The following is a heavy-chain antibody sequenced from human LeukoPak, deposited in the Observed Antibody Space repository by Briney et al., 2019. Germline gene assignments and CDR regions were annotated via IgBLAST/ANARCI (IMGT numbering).Heavy chain of an antibody. D-gene: IGHD6-19*01. CDR2: ISSSSSYI. CDR3: ARVRGPSSGWYFDY. CDR1: GFTFSSYS. V-gene: IGHV3-21*01. Sequence: GGSLRLSCAASGFTFSSYSMNWVRQAPGKGLEWVSSISSSSSYIYYADSVKGRFTISRDSAKNSLYLQMNSLRAEDTAVYYCARVRGPSSGWYFDYWGQGTLDTVSS. J-gene: IGHJ4*02.